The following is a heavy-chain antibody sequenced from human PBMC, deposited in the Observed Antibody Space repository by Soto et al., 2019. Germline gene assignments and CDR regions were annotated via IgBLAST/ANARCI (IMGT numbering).Heavy chain of an antibody. CDR2: ISSSSSTI. D-gene: IGHD3-3*01. Sequence: GGSLRLSCAASGFTFSTYSMNWVRQAPGKGLEWVSYISSSSSTIYYADSVKGRFTISRDNAKNSLYLQMNSLRAEDTAVYYCAPITIFGVIIKDVWGKGTTVTVSS. CDR3: APITIFGVIIKDV. CDR1: GFTFSTYS. J-gene: IGHJ6*04. V-gene: IGHV3-48*01.